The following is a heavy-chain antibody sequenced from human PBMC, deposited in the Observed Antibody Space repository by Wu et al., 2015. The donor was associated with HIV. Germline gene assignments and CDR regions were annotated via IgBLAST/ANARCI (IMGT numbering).Heavy chain of an antibody. D-gene: IGHD2-2*01. Sequence: QVQLVQSEAEVKKPGSSVKASCKGSGGTSSRNAISWVRQAPGQGLEWMGGIIPFFGIANYAQNFQGRVTITVDDSTSTAYMQLNSLRSEDTAVFYCATTNRDQLLSHGRTTGVSCFDIWGQGTSGHRRLQ. CDR3: ATTNRDQLLSHGRTTGVSCFDI. J-gene: IGHJ3*02. CDR1: GGTSSRNA. V-gene: IGHV1-69*12. CDR2: IIPFFGIA.